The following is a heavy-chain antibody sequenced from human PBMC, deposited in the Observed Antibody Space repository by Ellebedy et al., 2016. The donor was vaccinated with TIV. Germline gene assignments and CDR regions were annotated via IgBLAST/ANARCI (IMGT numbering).Heavy chain of an antibody. V-gene: IGHV3-33*01. CDR2: IWYDGSNK. CDR3: AREEGAAGSYYFDY. D-gene: IGHD6-6*01. CDR1: GFTFSSYG. J-gene: IGHJ4*02. Sequence: GGSLRLSCAASGFTFSSYGMHWVRQAPGKGLEWVAVIWYDGSNKYYADSVKGRFTISRDNSKNTLYLQMNSLRAEDTAVYYCAREEGAAGSYYFDYWGQGTLVTVSS.